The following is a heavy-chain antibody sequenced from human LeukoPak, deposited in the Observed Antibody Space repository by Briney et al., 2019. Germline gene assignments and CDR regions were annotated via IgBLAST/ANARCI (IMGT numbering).Heavy chain of an antibody. CDR1: GFTFSSYA. J-gene: IGHJ4*02. CDR3: AGVTSSWTWDY. CDR2: ISGSGGST. Sequence: PGGSLRLSCAASGFTFSSYAMSWVRQAPGKGLEWVSAISGSGGSTYYADSVKGRFTISRDNSKNTLYPQMNSLTAEDTAVYYCAGVTSSWTWDYWGQGTLVTVSS. V-gene: IGHV3-23*01. D-gene: IGHD6-13*01.